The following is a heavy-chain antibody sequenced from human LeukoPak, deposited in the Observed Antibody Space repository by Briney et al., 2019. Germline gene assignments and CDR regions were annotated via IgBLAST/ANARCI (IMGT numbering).Heavy chain of an antibody. J-gene: IGHJ4*02. V-gene: IGHV7-4-1*02. CDR3: ARVGDIVVVTGSFDY. CDR1: GYTFSSYT. D-gene: IGHD2-21*02. CDR2: INTNTEKP. Sequence: EASVKVSCKASGYTFSSYTMNWVRQAPGQGLEWVGCINTNTEKPTYAQGFTGRFVFSLDTSVSTAYLQISSLKAEDTAVYYCARVGDIVVVTGSFDYWGQGTLVTVSS.